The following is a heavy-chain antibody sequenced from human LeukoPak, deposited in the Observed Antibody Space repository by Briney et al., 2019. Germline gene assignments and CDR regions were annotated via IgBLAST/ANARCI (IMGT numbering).Heavy chain of an antibody. Sequence: GGSLRLSCAASGFTFSSYSMNWVRQAPGKGLEWVSSISSSSSYIYYADSVKGRFTISRDNAKNSLYLQMNSLRAEDTAVYYCARNWAVEVPAASTPLRPDYWGQGPLVTVSS. CDR3: ARNWAVEVPAASTPLRPDY. CDR1: GFTFSSYS. CDR2: ISSSSSYI. V-gene: IGHV3-21*01. J-gene: IGHJ4*02. D-gene: IGHD2-2*01.